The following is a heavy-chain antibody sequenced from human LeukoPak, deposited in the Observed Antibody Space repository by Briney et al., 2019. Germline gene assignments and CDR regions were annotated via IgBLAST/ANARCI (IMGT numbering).Heavy chain of an antibody. CDR1: GFTFSSYA. V-gene: IGHV3-23*01. CDR2: ISGSGGST. CDR3: AKVDCSGGSCYSRGNYFDY. J-gene: IGHJ4*02. D-gene: IGHD2-15*01. Sequence: AGGSLRLSCAASGFTFSSYAMSWVRQAPGKGLEWVSAISGSGGSTYYADSVKGRFTISRDNSKNTLYLQMNSLRAEDTAVYYCAKVDCSGGSCYSRGNYFDYWGQETLVTVSS.